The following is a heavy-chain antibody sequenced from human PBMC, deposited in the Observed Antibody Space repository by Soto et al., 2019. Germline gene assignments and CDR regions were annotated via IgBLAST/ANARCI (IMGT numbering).Heavy chain of an antibody. CDR3: ARTVGYYYGMDV. J-gene: IGHJ6*02. Sequence: QVQLVQSGAEVKKPGASVKVSCKASGYTFTSYAMHWVRQAPGQRLEWMGWINAGNGNTKYSQKFQGRVTITRDTSAGTAYLGLSSLRSDDTAVYYCARTVGYYYGMDVWGQGTTVTVSS. V-gene: IGHV1-3*01. CDR1: GYTFTSYA. CDR2: INAGNGNT.